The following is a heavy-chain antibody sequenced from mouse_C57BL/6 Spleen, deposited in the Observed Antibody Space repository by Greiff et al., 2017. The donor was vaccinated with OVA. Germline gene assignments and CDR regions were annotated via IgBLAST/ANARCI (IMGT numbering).Heavy chain of an antibody. CDR3: ARGDSITTVVYWYFDV. V-gene: IGHV1-53*01. CDR1: GYTFTSYW. Sequence: QVQLQQPGTELVKPGASVKLSCKASGYTFTSYWMHWVKQRPGQGLEWIGNINPSNGGTNYNEKFKSKATLTVDKSSSTAYMQLSSLTSEDSAVYYCARGDSITTVVYWYFDVWGTGTTVTVSS. CDR2: INPSNGGT. J-gene: IGHJ1*03. D-gene: IGHD1-1*01.